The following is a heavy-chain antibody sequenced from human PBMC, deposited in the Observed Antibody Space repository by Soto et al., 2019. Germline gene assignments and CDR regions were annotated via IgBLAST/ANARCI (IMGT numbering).Heavy chain of an antibody. D-gene: IGHD2-15*01. J-gene: IGHJ6*02. CDR1: GGSISSSSYY. V-gene: IGHV4-39*01. Sequence: PSETLSLTCTVSGGSISSSSYYWGWIRQPPGKGLEWIGSIYYSGSTYYNPSLKSRVTISVDTSKNQFSLKLSSVTAADTAVYYCATVGYCSGGSCYHYYYGMDVWGQGTTVTVSS. CDR3: ATVGYCSGGSCYHYYYGMDV. CDR2: IYYSGST.